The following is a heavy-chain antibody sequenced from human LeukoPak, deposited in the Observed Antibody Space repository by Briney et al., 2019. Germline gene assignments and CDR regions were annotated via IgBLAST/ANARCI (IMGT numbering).Heavy chain of an antibody. V-gene: IGHV3-74*01. CDR2: IDNDGSST. CDR1: GFIFTNYW. CDR3: ARDVFGWEHPFDY. Sequence: GGSLRLSCAVSGFIFTNYWMHWVRQDTGKGLVWVSRIDNDGSSTIYADSVRGRFTISRDNAKNTLYLEMNSLRAEDTAVYYCARDVFGWEHPFDYWGQGTLVTVSS. J-gene: IGHJ4*02. D-gene: IGHD1-26*01.